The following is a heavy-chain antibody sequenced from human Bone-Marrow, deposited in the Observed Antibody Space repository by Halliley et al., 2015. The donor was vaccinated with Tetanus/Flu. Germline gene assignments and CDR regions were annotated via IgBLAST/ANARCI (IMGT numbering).Heavy chain of an antibody. CDR2: IHHSGST. D-gene: IGHD3-3*01. Sequence: TLSLTCAVSGDSISNTDWWSWVRQPPGEGLECIGEIHHSGSTNYNPSLKSRVTILVDKSKNQFSLKLNSVTAADTAIYYCARGNSILGVVMGWFDPWGQGTLVTVSS. V-gene: IGHV4-4*02. CDR3: ARGNSILGVVMGWFDP. CDR1: GDSISNTDW. J-gene: IGHJ5*02.